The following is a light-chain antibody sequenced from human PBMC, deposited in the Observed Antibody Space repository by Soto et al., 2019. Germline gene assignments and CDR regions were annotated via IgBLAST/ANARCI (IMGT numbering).Light chain of an antibody. CDR2: AAS. V-gene: IGKV1-39*01. CDR1: QSISSY. J-gene: IGKJ1*01. Sequence: DIQMTQSPSSLSASVGDRVTITCRASQSISSYLNWYQQKPLKAPKLLICAASSLQSGVPSMFSGSRSGTDFTLTISSLQPEDFATYYCQRSYSAPWTFGQGTNVEIK. CDR3: QRSYSAPWT.